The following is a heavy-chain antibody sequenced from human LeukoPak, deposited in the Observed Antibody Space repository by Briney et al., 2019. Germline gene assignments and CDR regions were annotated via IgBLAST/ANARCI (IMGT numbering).Heavy chain of an antibody. D-gene: IGHD5-24*01. Sequence: GESLKISCKGSGYSFTNYWIGWVRQMPGKGLEWMGVIYPGDSDTRYSPSFQGQVTISADKSVSTAYLQWSSLKASDTAIYYCARHNRDDYHRNLDYWGQGSLVTVSS. CDR1: GYSFTNYW. CDR3: ARHNRDDYHRNLDY. V-gene: IGHV5-51*01. CDR2: IYPGDSDT. J-gene: IGHJ4*02.